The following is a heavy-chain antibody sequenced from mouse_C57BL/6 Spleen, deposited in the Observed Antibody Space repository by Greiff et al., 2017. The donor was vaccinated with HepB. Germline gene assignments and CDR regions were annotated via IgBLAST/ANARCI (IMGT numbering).Heavy chain of an antibody. V-gene: IGHV6-6*01. CDR2: IRNKANNHAT. Sequence: DVMLVESGGGLVQPGGSMKLSCAASGFTFSDAWMDWVRQSPEKGLEWVAEIRNKANNHATYYAESVKGRFTISRDDSKSSVYLQMNSLRAEDTGIYYCTSYGSSYRYFDVWGTGTTVTVSS. D-gene: IGHD1-1*01. CDR3: TSYGSSYRYFDV. CDR1: GFTFSDAW. J-gene: IGHJ1*03.